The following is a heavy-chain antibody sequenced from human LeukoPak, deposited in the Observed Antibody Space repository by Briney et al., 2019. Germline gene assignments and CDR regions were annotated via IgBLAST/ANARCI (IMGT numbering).Heavy chain of an antibody. J-gene: IGHJ6*02. D-gene: IGHD4-17*01. V-gene: IGHV4-30-2*01. Sequence: PSQTLSLTCAVSGGSISSGGYSWRWIRQPPGKGLEWIGYIYHSGSTYYNPSLKSRVTISVDRSKNQFSLKLSSVTAADTAVYYCARQGAVTPRRTHYYAMDVWGPGTTVTVSS. CDR2: IYHSGST. CDR1: GGSISSGGYS. CDR3: ARQGAVTPRRTHYYAMDV.